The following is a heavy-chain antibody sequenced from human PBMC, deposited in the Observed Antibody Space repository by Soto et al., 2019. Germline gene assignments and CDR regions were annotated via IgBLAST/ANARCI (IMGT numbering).Heavy chain of an antibody. J-gene: IGHJ4*02. V-gene: IGHV4-59*01. D-gene: IGHD7-27*01. Sequence: SSETLSLTCIVSGFPISSYYWSWIRQPPGKGLEWIGYIYNSGNTNYNPSLKSRVSMSVDTSKNQFSLKVSSVTAADTAVYYCARGRGDHYFDYWGQGTLVTVSS. CDR2: IYNSGNT. CDR1: GFPISSYY. CDR3: ARGRGDHYFDY.